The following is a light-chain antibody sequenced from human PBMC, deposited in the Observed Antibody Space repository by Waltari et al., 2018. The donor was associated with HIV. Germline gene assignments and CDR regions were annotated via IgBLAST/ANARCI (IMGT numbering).Light chain of an antibody. CDR1: SSDVGGYNY. CDR3: SSYTSSSTWV. V-gene: IGLV2-14*01. J-gene: IGLJ3*02. Sequence: QSALTQPASVSGSPGQSITISCPGTSSDVGGYNYVSWYQQHPGKAPKLMMYDVSKRPSGVSNRFSGSKSGNTASLTTSGLQAEDEADYYCSSYTSSSTWVFGGGTKLTVL. CDR2: DVS.